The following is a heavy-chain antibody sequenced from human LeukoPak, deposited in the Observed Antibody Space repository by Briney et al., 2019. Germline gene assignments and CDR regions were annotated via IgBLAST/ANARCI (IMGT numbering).Heavy chain of an antibody. CDR3: ALIAPPHN. Sequence: ASVKVSCKASGITVTSYYIHWVRQAPGRGLEWMGKINPSGTITTYAPKYQGRVTVTKDTSTNTVYMELSSRRSDDTAVYYCALIAPPHNWGQGTLVTVSS. CDR2: INPSGTIT. J-gene: IGHJ4*02. D-gene: IGHD6-6*01. CDR1: GITVTSYY. V-gene: IGHV1-46*01.